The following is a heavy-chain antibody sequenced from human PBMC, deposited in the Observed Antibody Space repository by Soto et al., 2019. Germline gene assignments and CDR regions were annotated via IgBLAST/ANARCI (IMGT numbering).Heavy chain of an antibody. CDR1: GGYIGSDSYS. J-gene: IGHJ4*02. CDR2: IYNSGST. CDR3: AILKRCWSRGPFVH. V-gene: IGHV4-39*01. D-gene: IGHD3-16*01. Sequence: SEALSRTGTGSGGYIGSDSYSWGWIRQRPGKGLEWIGTIYNSGSTYYNSSLKSRVTVSVDTSKNQFSLKLSSVTAADTAVYYCAILKRCWSRGPFVHWGQGPLVTGS.